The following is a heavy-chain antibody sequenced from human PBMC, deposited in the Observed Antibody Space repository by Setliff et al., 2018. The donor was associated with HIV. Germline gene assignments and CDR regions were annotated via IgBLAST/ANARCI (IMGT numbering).Heavy chain of an antibody. CDR1: GESFSDYY. Sequence: SETLSLTCAVYGESFSDYYWSWIRQPPGKGLEWIGSFYHSGRTYYNPSLKSRVTISVDTAKNQFSLKLSSVTAADTAVYYCARVNRGSSTTWPAFYYYYMDVWGKGTTVTVSS. D-gene: IGHD2-2*01. CDR3: ARVNRGSSTTWPAFYYYYMDV. V-gene: IGHV4-34*01. CDR2: FYHSGRT. J-gene: IGHJ6*03.